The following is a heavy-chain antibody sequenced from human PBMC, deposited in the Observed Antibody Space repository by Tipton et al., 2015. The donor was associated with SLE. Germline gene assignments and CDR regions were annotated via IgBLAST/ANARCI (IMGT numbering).Heavy chain of an antibody. CDR2: ISPYNGNT. D-gene: IGHD3-10*01. V-gene: IGHV1-18*01. J-gene: IGHJ4*02. CDR1: GYNFPGYG. CDR3: AKEKGSGVGAFAY. Sequence: QLVQSGAEVKEPGASVKVSCKASGYNFPGYGISWVRQAPGQGLEWMGWISPYNGNTHYGQRLQGRLTMTTDTSTSTAYMEPRSVRSDDRAVYYCAKEKGSGVGAFAYWGQGTLVTVSS.